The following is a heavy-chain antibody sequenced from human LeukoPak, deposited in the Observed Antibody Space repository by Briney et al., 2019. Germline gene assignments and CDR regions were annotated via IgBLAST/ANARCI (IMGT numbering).Heavy chain of an antibody. CDR1: GFTLSSYS. J-gene: IGHJ5*02. Sequence: GGSLRLSCAASGFTLSSYSMNWVRQAPGKGLEWVSSISTSSSYIFYADSVKGRFTISRDNAKNSLYLQMNSLRAEDTAVYYCARDLGGYDSSGYYHWFDPWGQGTLVTVSS. CDR3: ARDLGGYDSSGYYHWFDP. V-gene: IGHV3-21*01. D-gene: IGHD3-22*01. CDR2: ISTSSSYI.